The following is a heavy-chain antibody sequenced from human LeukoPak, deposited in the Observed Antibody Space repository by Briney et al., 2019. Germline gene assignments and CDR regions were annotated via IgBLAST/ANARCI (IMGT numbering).Heavy chain of an antibody. V-gene: IGHV3-7*04. CDR1: GFTFSSYW. CDR3: ARGYGGYVGYFDY. D-gene: IGHD5-12*01. J-gene: IGHJ4*02. CDR2: IKQDGSEE. Sequence: PGESLRLSCAASGFTFSSYWMSWVRQAPGKGLEWVANIKQDGSEEYYVDSVKGRFTISRDNAKNSLYLQVNSLRAEDTAMYYCARGYGGYVGYFDYWGQGTLVTVSS.